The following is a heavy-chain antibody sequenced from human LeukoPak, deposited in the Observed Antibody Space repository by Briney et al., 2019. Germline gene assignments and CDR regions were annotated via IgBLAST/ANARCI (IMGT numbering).Heavy chain of an antibody. D-gene: IGHD5-18*01. J-gene: IGHJ4*02. V-gene: IGHV3-21*01. CDR3: ARGVDAAMVVDY. Sequence: GGSLRLSCAGSGFTFDSYSMNWVRQAPGKGLEWVSSIGGGSGYIYYADSVKGRFTISRDNAKNSLYLQMDSLRAEDTAVYYCARGVDAAMVVDYWGQGTLVTVSS. CDR1: GFTFDSYS. CDR2: IGGGSGYI.